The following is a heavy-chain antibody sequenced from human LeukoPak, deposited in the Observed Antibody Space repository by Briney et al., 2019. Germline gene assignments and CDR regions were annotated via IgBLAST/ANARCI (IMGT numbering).Heavy chain of an antibody. CDR3: ASQNYDFWSGYYPDAFDI. J-gene: IGHJ3*02. CDR1: GCGFTSYW. V-gene: IGHV5-51*01. Sequence: PGAALKISCKGSGCGFTSYWIGWVRQMPGKGLEGMGIIYPGDSHTRYSPSFQGQVTISADKSISTAYLQWSSLKASDTAMYYCASQNYDFWSGYYPDAFDIWGQGTMVTVSS. CDR2: IYPGDSHT. D-gene: IGHD3-3*01.